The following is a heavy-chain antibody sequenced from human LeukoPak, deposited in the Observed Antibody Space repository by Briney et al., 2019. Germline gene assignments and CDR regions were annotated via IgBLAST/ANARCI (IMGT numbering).Heavy chain of an antibody. J-gene: IGHJ6*03. CDR1: GGTFSSYA. V-gene: IGHV1-69*06. Sequence: ASVTVSCKASGGTFSSYAISWVRQAPGQGLEWMGGIIPIFGTANYAQKFQGRVTITADKSTSTAYMELSSLRSEDTAVYYCAREISGWYPRPFYYYYYSMDVWGKGTTVTVSS. D-gene: IGHD6-19*01. CDR3: AREISGWYPRPFYYYYYSMDV. CDR2: IIPIFGTA.